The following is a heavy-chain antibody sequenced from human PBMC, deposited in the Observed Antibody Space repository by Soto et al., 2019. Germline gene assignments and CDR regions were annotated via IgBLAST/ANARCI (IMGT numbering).Heavy chain of an antibody. V-gene: IGHV4-39*01. J-gene: IGHJ4*02. CDR1: GGSISSSSYY. CDR2: IYYSGST. Sequence: SETLSLTCTVSGGSISSSSYYWGWIRQPPGKGLEWIGSIYYSGSTYYNPSLKSRVTISVDTSKNQFSLKLSSVTAADTAVYYCARQRFLVLRIAAAGDFIDYWGQGTLVTVSS. CDR3: ARQRFLVLRIAAAGDFIDY. D-gene: IGHD6-13*01.